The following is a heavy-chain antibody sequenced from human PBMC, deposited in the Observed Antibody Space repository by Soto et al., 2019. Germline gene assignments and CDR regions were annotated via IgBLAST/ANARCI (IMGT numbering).Heavy chain of an antibody. CDR1: EFSFSSYA. V-gene: IGHV3-30-3*01. J-gene: IGHJ4*02. Sequence: GGSLRLSCAASEFSFSSYAMHWIRQAPGKGPEWVAVISFDGNIIHYADSVKGRFIISRDNSKNTLYLQMHSLSGEDTAVYYCARTFDTITYYFDYWGQGTLVTVS. CDR3: ARTFDTITYYFDY. D-gene: IGHD3-9*01. CDR2: ISFDGNII.